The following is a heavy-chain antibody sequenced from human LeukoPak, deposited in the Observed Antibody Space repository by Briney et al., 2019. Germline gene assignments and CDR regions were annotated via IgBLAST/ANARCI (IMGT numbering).Heavy chain of an antibody. CDR1: GGSISSGTYY. D-gene: IGHD3-3*01. CDR2: IYTSGST. V-gene: IGHV4-61*02. Sequence: SQTLSLTCTVSGGSISSGTYYWSWIRQPAGKGLEWIGRIYTSGSTNYNPSLKSRITISVDTSKNQFSMKLSSVTAADPAVYYCARDYHDFWSGYSEGGRDAFDIWGQGTMVTVSS. CDR3: ARDYHDFWSGYSEGGRDAFDI. J-gene: IGHJ3*02.